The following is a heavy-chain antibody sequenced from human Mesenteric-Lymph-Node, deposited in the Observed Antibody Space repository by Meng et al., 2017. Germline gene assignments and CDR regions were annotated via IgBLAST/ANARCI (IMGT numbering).Heavy chain of an antibody. D-gene: IGHD1-1*01. CDR3: ARDEALTGTGPHFDY. Sequence: GGSLRLSCATSGFTFNNHWIHWVRQTPGKGLVWVSRISPDGSITTYADSVEGRFTISRDNAKNTVYLQMNSLRGEDTAVYYCARDEALTGTGPHFDYWGQGTLVTVSS. CDR2: ISPDGSIT. V-gene: IGHV3-74*01. CDR1: GFTFNNHW. J-gene: IGHJ4*02.